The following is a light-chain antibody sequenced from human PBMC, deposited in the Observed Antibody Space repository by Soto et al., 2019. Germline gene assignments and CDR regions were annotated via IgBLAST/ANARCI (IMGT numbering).Light chain of an antibody. CDR2: GAS. V-gene: IGKV3-15*01. J-gene: IGKJ1*01. CDR3: QQYNNWLTWT. CDR1: QSVSSN. Sequence: EIVMTQSPATLSVSPGERATLSCRASQSVSSNFAWYQQKPGQAPRLRIYGASTRATGVPARFSGSGSGTEFTLTISSLQYDDFAGYYCQQYNNWLTWTFGQGTKVEIK.